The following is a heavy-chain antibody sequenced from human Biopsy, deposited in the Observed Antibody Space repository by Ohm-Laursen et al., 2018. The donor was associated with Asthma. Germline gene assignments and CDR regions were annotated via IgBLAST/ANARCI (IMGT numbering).Heavy chain of an antibody. CDR2: GFYSGTT. CDR3: ARVASCGDIYFAIDV. Sequence: TLSLTYTVSRGYIRSYDHHWAWIRQPPGKGLEWIGSGFYSGTTHYSPSLARRVSISVDTSMNQFSMTLRSVTAADTAVYFCARVASCGDIYFAIDVWGPGTTVSV. J-gene: IGHJ6*02. V-gene: IGHV4-30-4*01. CDR1: RGYIRSYDHH. D-gene: IGHD4-17*01.